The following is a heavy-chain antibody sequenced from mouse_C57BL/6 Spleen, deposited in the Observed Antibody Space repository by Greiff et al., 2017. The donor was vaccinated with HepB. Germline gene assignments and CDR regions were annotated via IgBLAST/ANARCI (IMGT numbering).Heavy chain of an antibody. CDR3: ARSVLGY. Sequence: VQLQQPGAELVKPGASVKLSCKASGYTFTSYWMQWVKQRPGQGLEWIGEIDPSDSYTNYNQKFKGKATLTVDTSSSPAYMQLSSLTSEDSAVYYCARSVLGYWGQGTTLTVSS. D-gene: IGHD4-1*01. CDR1: GYTFTSYW. CDR2: IDPSDSYT. V-gene: IGHV1-50*01. J-gene: IGHJ2*01.